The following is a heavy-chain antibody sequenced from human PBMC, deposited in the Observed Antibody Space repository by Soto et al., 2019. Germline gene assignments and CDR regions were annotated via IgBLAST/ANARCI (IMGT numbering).Heavy chain of an antibody. CDR2: ISYDGSNK. D-gene: IGHD3-22*01. Sequence: VQLVESGGGVVQPGRSLRLSCAASGFTFSSYGMHWVRQAPGKGLEWVAVISYDGSNKYYADSVKGRFTISRDNSKNTLYLQMNSLRAEDTAVYYCAKDDYDSSGYYFDYWGQGTLVTVSS. J-gene: IGHJ4*02. CDR3: AKDDYDSSGYYFDY. CDR1: GFTFSSYG. V-gene: IGHV3-30*18.